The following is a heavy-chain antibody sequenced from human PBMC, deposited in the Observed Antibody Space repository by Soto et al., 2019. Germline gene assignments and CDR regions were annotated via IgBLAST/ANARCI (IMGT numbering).Heavy chain of an antibody. J-gene: IGHJ2*01. Sequence: QVQLQESGPGLVKPSQTLSLTCTVSGGSISSGGYYWSWIRQHPGKGLEWIGYIYYSGSTYYNPSLNGRVTISVDTSKNQFALKLSSVTAADTAVYYCARAPLTGTTVTMFLAHWYFDLWGRGTLVTVSS. CDR3: ARAPLTGTTVTMFLAHWYFDL. D-gene: IGHD4-17*01. CDR1: GGSISSGGYY. V-gene: IGHV4-31*03. CDR2: IYYSGST.